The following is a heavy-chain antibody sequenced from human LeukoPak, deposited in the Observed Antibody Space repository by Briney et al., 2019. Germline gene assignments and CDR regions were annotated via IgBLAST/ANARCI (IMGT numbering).Heavy chain of an antibody. CDR1: GFTFSRFW. CDR3: ARVHSSTWSPHFDN. Sequence: GGSLRLSCAASGFTFSRFWMSWVRQAPGRGLDWVANINQDGGVIYYVDSVKGRFAVSRDNTKSALSLQMNSRRVADTAVYFCARVHSSTWSPHFDNWGQGMLVTVSS. D-gene: IGHD6-13*01. V-gene: IGHV3-7*05. J-gene: IGHJ4*02. CDR2: INQDGGVI.